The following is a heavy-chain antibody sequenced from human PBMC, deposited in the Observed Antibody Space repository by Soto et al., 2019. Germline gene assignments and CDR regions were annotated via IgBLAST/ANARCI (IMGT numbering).Heavy chain of an antibody. V-gene: IGHV1-18*01. CDR1: GYTFISFG. Sequence: QVQLVQSGAEVKKPGASVKVSCKASGYTFISFGISWVRQAPGQGLEWMGWISAYNGNTNYAQKLQGRVTMTTDTSPSTAYMELRGLRSDDTAVYYCARDLDDYVWGSYPSPDAFDIWGQGTMVTVSS. CDR3: ARDLDDYVWGSYPSPDAFDI. J-gene: IGHJ3*02. CDR2: ISAYNGNT. D-gene: IGHD3-16*02.